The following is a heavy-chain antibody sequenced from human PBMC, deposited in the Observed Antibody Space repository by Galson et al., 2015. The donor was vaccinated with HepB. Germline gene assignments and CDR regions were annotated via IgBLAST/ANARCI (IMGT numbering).Heavy chain of an antibody. CDR2: INSDGSST. V-gene: IGHV3-74*01. CDR3: AREWGSLYSSGWRLRGMDV. D-gene: IGHD6-19*01. CDR1: GFTFSSYW. Sequence: SLRLSCAASGFTFSSYWMHWVRQAPGKGLVWVSRINSDGSSTSYADSVKGRFTISRDNAKNTLYLQMNSLRAEDTAVYYCAREWGSLYSSGWRLRGMDVWGQGTTVTVSS. J-gene: IGHJ6*02.